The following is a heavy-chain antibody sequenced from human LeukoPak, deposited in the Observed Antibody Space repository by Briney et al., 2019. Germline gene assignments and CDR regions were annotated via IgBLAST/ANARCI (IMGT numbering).Heavy chain of an antibody. V-gene: IGHV3-23*01. CDR2: IGASGSGT. CDR3: AKVRDSFIVGASLYYYYYMDV. J-gene: IGHJ6*03. Sequence: PGGSLRLSCAASGFTFSSYAMNWVRQAPGKGLEWVSVIGASGSGTYYADSVMGRFTISRDSSKNTLYLQMNSLRAEDTAVYYCAKVRDSFIVGASLYYYYYMDVWGKGTTVTVSS. D-gene: IGHD1-26*01. CDR1: GFTFSSYA.